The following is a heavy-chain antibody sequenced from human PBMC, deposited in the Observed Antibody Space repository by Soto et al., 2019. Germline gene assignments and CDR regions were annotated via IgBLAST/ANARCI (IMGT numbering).Heavy chain of an antibody. CDR2: INSDGSST. CDR3: ARFSTVKFTRYYYGMDV. V-gene: IGHV3-74*01. J-gene: IGHJ6*02. Sequence: EVQLVESGGGLVQPGGSLRLSCAASGFTFSSYWMHWVRQAPGKGLVWVSRINSDGSSTSYADSVKGRFTISRDNAKNTLYLQMNSLRAEDTAVYYCARFSTVKFTRYYYGMDVWGQGTTVTVSS. D-gene: IGHD4-4*01. CDR1: GFTFSSYW.